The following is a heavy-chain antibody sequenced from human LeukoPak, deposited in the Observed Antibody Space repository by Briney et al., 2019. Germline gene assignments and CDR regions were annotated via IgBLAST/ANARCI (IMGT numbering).Heavy chain of an antibody. CDR3: ARDRQASGSYLNY. J-gene: IGHJ4*02. Sequence: GGSLRLSCAASGFTFSSYGMHWVRQAPGKGLEWVAVIWYDGSNKCYADSVKGRFTISRDNSKNTLYLQMNSLRAEDTAVYYCARDRQASGSYLNYWGQGTLVTVSS. V-gene: IGHV3-33*01. D-gene: IGHD1-26*01. CDR2: IWYDGSNK. CDR1: GFTFSSYG.